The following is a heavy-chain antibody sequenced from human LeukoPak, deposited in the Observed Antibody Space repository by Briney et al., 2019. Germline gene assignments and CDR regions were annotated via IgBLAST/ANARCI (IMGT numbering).Heavy chain of an antibody. V-gene: IGHV1-2*02. Sequence: GASVKVSCKASGYTFTGYYMHWVRQAPGQGVEWRGWINPNSGGTNYAQKFQGRVTMTRDTSISTAYMELSRLRSDDTAVYYCARAPMVRGVMRFDPWGQGTLVTVSS. CDR1: GYTFTGYY. J-gene: IGHJ5*02. D-gene: IGHD3-10*01. CDR2: INPNSGGT. CDR3: ARAPMVRGVMRFDP.